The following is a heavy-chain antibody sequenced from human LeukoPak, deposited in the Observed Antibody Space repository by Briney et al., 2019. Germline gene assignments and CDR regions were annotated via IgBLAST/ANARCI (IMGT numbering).Heavy chain of an antibody. CDR3: ARGIAVAGYYYYGMDV. CDR1: GFTVSSNY. Sequence: GGSLRLSCAASGFTVSSNYMSWVRQAPGKGLEWVSVIYSGGSTYYADSVKGRFTISRDNSKNTLHLQMNSLRAEDTAVYYCARGIAVAGYYYYGMDVWGQGTTVTVSS. V-gene: IGHV3-66*01. CDR2: IYSGGST. D-gene: IGHD6-19*01. J-gene: IGHJ6*02.